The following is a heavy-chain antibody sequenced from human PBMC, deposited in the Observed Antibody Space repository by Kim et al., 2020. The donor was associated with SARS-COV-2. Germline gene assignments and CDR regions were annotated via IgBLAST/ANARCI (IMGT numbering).Heavy chain of an antibody. D-gene: IGHD5-18*01. J-gene: IGHJ4*02. CDR3: ARQERPGYSYGSDY. V-gene: IGHV4-39*01. Sequence: NPSLKGRVTISVETSKNHFSLKLSSVTAADTAVYYCARQERPGYSYGSDYWGQGTLVTVSS.